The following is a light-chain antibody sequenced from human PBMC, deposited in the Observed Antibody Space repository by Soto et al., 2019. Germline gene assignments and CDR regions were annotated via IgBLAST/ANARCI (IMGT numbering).Light chain of an antibody. V-gene: IGKV1-27*01. J-gene: IGKJ5*01. Sequence: DIQMTQSPSSLSASVGDRVTITCRASQDISVYLAWYQQKPWKVPKLLIYSASTLQSGVPSRFSGSGSGPDFTLTISSRQTEDVATYYCQKFNTAPLTFGQGTRLEIK. CDR2: SAS. CDR3: QKFNTAPLT. CDR1: QDISVY.